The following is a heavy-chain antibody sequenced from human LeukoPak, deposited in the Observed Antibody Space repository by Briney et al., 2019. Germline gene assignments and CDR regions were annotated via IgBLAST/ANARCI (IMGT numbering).Heavy chain of an antibody. D-gene: IGHD6-19*01. CDR1: GYSISSGYY. J-gene: IGHJ4*02. CDR2: IYYSGST. V-gene: IGHV4-61*01. CDR3: ARVYVAVAGNYFDY. Sequence: SETLSLTCTVSGYSISSGYYWGWIRQPPGKGLEWIGYIYYSGSTNYNPSLKSRVTISVDTSKNQFSLKLSSVTAADTAVYYCARVYVAVAGNYFDYWGQGTLVTVSS.